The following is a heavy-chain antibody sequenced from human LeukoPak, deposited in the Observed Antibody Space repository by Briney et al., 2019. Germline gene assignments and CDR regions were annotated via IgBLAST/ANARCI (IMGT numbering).Heavy chain of an antibody. CDR3: ARLGYSYGYYFDY. D-gene: IGHD5-18*01. V-gene: IGHV1-46*01. CDR1: GYIFTSFY. Sequence: ASVKVSCKASGYIFTSFYMHWVRQAPGQGLEWMGIINPSGGSTSYAQKFQGRVTMTRDTSTSTVYMELSSLRSEDTAVYYCARLGYSYGYYFDYWGQGTLVTVSS. CDR2: INPSGGST. J-gene: IGHJ4*02.